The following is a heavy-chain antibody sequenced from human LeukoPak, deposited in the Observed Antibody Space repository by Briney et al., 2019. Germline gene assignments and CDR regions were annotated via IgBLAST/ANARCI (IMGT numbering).Heavy chain of an antibody. CDR1: GFTLSSYW. D-gene: IGHD1-26*01. CDR2: INSDGGST. CDR3: THVVGATPFDI. Sequence: GGSLRLSCAASGFTLSSYWMHWVRQAPGKGLVWVSRINSDGGSTNYADSVKGRFTISRDNAKNTLYLQMNSLRADDTAVYYCTHVVGATPFDIWGQGTMVSVSS. V-gene: IGHV3-74*01. J-gene: IGHJ3*02.